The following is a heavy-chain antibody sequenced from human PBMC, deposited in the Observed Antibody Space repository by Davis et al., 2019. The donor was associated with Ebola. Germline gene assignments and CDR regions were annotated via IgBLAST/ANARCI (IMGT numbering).Heavy chain of an antibody. CDR3: ARVGGYSYGHGGYYYYGMDV. D-gene: IGHD5-18*01. J-gene: IGHJ6*02. CDR1: GYTFTSYY. V-gene: IGHV1-46*01. CDR2: INPSGGST. Sequence: ASVKVSCKASGYTFTSYYTHWVRQAPGQGLEWMGIINPSGGSTSYAQKFQGRVTMTRDTSTSTVYMELSSLRSEDTAVYYCARVGGYSYGHGGYYYYGMDVWGQGTTVTVSS.